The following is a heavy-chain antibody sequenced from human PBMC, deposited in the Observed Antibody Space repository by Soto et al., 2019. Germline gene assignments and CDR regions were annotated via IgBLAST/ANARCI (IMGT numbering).Heavy chain of an antibody. V-gene: IGHV3-30-3*01. D-gene: IGHD2-2*02. Sequence: GGSLRLSCAASGFTFSSYAMHWVRQAPGKGLEWVAVISYDGSNKYYADSVKGRFTISRDNSKNTLYLQMNSLRAEDTAVYYCARGDIVLVPAAIGAFDIWGQGTMVTVSS. CDR2: ISYDGSNK. J-gene: IGHJ3*02. CDR1: GFTFSSYA. CDR3: ARGDIVLVPAAIGAFDI.